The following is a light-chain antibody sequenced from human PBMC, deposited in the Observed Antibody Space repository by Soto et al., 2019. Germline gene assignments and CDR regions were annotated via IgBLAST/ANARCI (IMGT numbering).Light chain of an antibody. CDR1: QGISNS. J-gene: IGKJ3*01. V-gene: IGKV1-27*01. CDR3: QKYNSAPLT. CDR2: AAS. Sequence: DIQMTQSPSSLSAFVGGRVTITCQASQGISNSLAWYQQKPGKGPKLLIYAASTLQSGVPSRFSGSGSGTDFTLTISSLQPEDVATYYCQKYNSAPLTFGPGTKVDIK.